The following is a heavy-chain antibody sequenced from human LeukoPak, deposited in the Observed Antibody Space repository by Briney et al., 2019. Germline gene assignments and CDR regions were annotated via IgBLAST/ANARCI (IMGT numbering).Heavy chain of an antibody. CDR1: GFSLSTSGVG. CDR3: AHSKEKWVYYYDGRGYWYFDL. D-gene: IGHD3-22*01. V-gene: IGHV2-5*01. Sequence: ESGPTLVKPTQTLTLTCTFSGFSLSTSGVGVGWIRQPPGKALEWLALIYWNDDKRYSPSLKSRLTITKDTSKNQVVLTMTNMDPVDTATYYCAHSKEKWVYYYDGRGYWYFDLWGRGTLVTVSS. CDR2: IYWNDDK. J-gene: IGHJ2*01.